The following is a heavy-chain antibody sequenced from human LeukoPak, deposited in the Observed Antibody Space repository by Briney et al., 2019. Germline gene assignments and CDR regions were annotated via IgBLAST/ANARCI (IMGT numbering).Heavy chain of an antibody. CDR2: IGNDGSET. CDR3: AKEVVVVAANYFQH. Sequence: GGSLRLSCAASGFSFSSYWLDWVRQAPGKGLVWVSRIGNDGSETKYADSVKGRFTISRDNSKNTLYLQMNSLRAEDTAVYYCAKEVVVVAANYFQHWGQGTLVTVSS. D-gene: IGHD2-15*01. CDR1: GFSFSSYW. V-gene: IGHV3-74*03. J-gene: IGHJ1*01.